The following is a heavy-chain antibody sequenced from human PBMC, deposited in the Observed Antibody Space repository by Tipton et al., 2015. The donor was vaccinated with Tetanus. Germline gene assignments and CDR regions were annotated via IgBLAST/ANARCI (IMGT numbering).Heavy chain of an antibody. J-gene: IGHJ6*02. CDR2: IDPNSGGT. CDR3: ARDRGDYIYYGMDV. D-gene: IGHD3-22*01. Sequence: QVQLVQSGAEMKKPGASVKVSCKASGYTFTGYYIYWVRQAPGQGLEWMGWIDPNSGGTVYAQKFQGRVTMTRDTSISTGYTELRSLRSDDTAVYYCARDRGDYIYYGMDVWGPGTTVTVS. V-gene: IGHV1-2*02. CDR1: GYTFTGYY.